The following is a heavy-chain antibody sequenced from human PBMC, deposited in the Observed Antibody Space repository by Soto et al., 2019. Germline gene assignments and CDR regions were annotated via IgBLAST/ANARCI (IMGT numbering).Heavy chain of an antibody. D-gene: IGHD5-18*01. V-gene: IGHV4-34*01. CDR2: INHSGST. CDR3: ARGRRGYSYGYRYYYMDV. Sequence: PSETLSLTCAVYGGSFSGYYCSWIRQPPGKGLEWIGEINHSGSTNYNPSLKSRVTISVDTSKNQFSLKLSSVTAADTAVYYCARGRRGYSYGYRYYYMDVWGKGTTVTVSS. CDR1: GGSFSGYY. J-gene: IGHJ6*03.